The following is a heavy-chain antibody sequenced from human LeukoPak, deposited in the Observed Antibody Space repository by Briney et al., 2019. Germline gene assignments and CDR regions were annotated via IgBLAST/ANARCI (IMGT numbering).Heavy chain of an antibody. V-gene: IGHV3-23*01. CDR3: AKGFGGYSYGSFDY. CDR2: ISGSGGST. CDR1: GFTFSSYS. D-gene: IGHD5-18*01. J-gene: IGHJ4*02. Sequence: GGSLRLSCAASGFTFSSYSMNWVRQAPGKGLEWVSAISGSGGSTYYADSVKGRFTISRDNSKNTLYLQMNSLRAEDTAVYYCAKGFGGYSYGSFDYWGQGTLVTVSS.